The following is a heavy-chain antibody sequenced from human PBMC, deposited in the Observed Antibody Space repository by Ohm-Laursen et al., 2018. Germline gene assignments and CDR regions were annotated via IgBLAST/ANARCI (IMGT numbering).Heavy chain of an antibody. CDR2: ISSSGSTI. J-gene: IGHJ3*02. CDR3: VRARWDGFDI. Sequence: SLRLSCAASGFTFSSYEMNWVRQAPGKGLEWVSYISSSGSTIYYADSVKGRFTISRDNAKNSLYLQMNSLRAEDTAVYYCVRARWDGFDIWGQGTMVTVSS. CDR1: GFTFSSYE. V-gene: IGHV3-48*03. D-gene: IGHD4-23*01.